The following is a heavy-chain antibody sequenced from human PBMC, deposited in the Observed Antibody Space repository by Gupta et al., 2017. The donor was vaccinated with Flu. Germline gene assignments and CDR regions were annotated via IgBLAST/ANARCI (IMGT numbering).Heavy chain of an antibody. CDR1: GYSFTNYW. CDR3: ARQHYYGSGTYSDSDY. D-gene: IGHD3-10*01. V-gene: IGHV5-51*03. CDR2: SYPGDSDT. J-gene: IGHJ4*02. Sequence: EVQLVQSGAEVKKPGESLKISCKGSGYSFTNYWIVWVRQRPGKGLEWMGISYPGDSDTRYSPSFQGLVTISADRSISTVYLRWSSLMASDTAMYYCARQHYYGSGTYSDSDYWGQGTLVTVTS.